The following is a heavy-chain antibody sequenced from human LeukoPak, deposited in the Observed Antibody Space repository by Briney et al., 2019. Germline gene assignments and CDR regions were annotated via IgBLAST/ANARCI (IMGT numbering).Heavy chain of an antibody. D-gene: IGHD6-19*01. CDR1: GYTFTSYG. CDR2: ISAYSGNT. J-gene: IGHJ3*02. Sequence: ASVKVSCKASGYTFTSYGISWVRQAPGQGLEWMGWISAYSGNTNYAQKLQGRVTMTTDTSTSTAYMELRSLRSDDTAVYYCARDRDGYSSGWSAFDIWGQGTMVTASS. V-gene: IGHV1-18*01. CDR3: ARDRDGYSSGWSAFDI.